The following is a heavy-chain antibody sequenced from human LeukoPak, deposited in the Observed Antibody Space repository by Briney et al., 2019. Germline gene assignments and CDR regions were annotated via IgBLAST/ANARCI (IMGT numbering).Heavy chain of an antibody. V-gene: IGHV3-30*02. J-gene: IGHJ5*02. CDR1: GFTFSSYG. CDR3: AKDPPFITIFSVPSPWFDP. Sequence: GESLRLSCAASGFTFSSYGMHWVRQAPGKGLEWVAFIRYDGSNKYYADSVKGRFTISRDNSKNTLYLQMNSLRAEDTAVYYCAKDPPFITIFSVPSPWFDPWGQGTLVTVSS. CDR2: IRYDGSNK. D-gene: IGHD3-9*01.